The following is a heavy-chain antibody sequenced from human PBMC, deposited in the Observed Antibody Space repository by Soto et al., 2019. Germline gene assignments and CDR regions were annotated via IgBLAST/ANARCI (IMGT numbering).Heavy chain of an antibody. CDR3: AGGGDVDSLGSSVDFDY. CDR1: GYTFTTYY. CDR2: INPSGGST. Sequence: QVQLVQSGAEVKKPGASVKVSCKASGYTFTTYYMHWVRQAPGQGLEWMGVINPSGGSTSYAQKLQGRVTVTRDTATSTLYMELSSLRSEDTAEYCCAGGGDVDSLGSSVDFDYGGQGSLVTVSS. V-gene: IGHV1-46*04. J-gene: IGHJ4*02. D-gene: IGHD3-16*01.